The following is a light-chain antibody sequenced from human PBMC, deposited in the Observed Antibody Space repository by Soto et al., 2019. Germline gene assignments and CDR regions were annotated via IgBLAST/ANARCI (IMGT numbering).Light chain of an antibody. V-gene: IGKV1-5*01. J-gene: IGKJ1*01. CDR2: DAP. CDR3: QQYNVYSPT. CDR1: QSISFW. Sequence: DIQMTQSPSTLSPSVGDRVTITWRASQSISFWLAWYQQKPGKAPNLLIYDAPTLQSGVPSRFSGSGSGTDFTLTISRLKPDDFETYYCQQYNVYSPTFGQGTKVDI.